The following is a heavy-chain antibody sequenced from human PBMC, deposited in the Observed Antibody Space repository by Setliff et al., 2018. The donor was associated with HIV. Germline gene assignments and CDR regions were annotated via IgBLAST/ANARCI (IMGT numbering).Heavy chain of an antibody. CDR3: ARGRSLVRGSGSYYNRIYYFDY. CDR1: GYTFTRYG. D-gene: IGHD3-10*01. J-gene: IGHJ4*02. Sequence: ASVKVSCKASGYTFTRYGISWVRQAPGQGLEWMGWISAYNGNTNYAQKLQGRVTMTTDTSMSTAYMELRSLRSEDTAVYYCARGRSLVRGSGSYYNRIYYFDYWGQGTLVTVSS. CDR2: ISAYNGNT. V-gene: IGHV1-18*01.